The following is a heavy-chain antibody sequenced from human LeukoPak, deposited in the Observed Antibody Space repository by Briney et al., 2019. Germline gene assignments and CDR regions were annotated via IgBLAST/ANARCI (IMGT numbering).Heavy chain of an antibody. Sequence: GRSLSLFCTAYGFTFSRYGMHWVRQAPGEGLEWVDLISFDGTNIFYTDSVKGRFNISRDIYKNTLYWQMDSLIGDDTAVYYCAKGRQQWCTFDALDIWGQGTMVTVSS. D-gene: IGHD2-8*01. V-gene: IGHV3-30*18. J-gene: IGHJ3*02. CDR1: GFTFSRYG. CDR3: AKGRQQWCTFDALDI. CDR2: ISFDGTNI.